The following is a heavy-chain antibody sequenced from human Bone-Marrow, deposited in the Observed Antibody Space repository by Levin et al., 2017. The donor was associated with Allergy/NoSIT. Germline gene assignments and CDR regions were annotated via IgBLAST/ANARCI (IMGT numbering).Heavy chain of an antibody. CDR1: GYSFTSYW. CDR2: IYPGDSDT. CDR3: ARGILGGSYGRSIHGMDV. J-gene: IGHJ6*02. Sequence: KVSCKGSGYSFTSYWIGWVRQLPGKGLEWMGIIYPGDSDTRYSPSFQGQVTISADKSISTAYLQWSSLKASDTAMYYCARGILGGSYGRSIHGMDVWGQGTTVTVSS. V-gene: IGHV5-51*01. D-gene: IGHD1-26*01.